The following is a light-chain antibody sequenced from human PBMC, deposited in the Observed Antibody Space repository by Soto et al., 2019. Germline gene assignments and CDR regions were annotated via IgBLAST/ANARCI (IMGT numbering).Light chain of an antibody. CDR3: ASYAGTNNLV. CDR2: EVS. V-gene: IGLV2-8*01. J-gene: IGLJ2*01. Sequence: QSALTQPPSASGSPGQSVTISCTGTSSDVGGYNYVSWYQQHPGKAPKLMIYEVSKRPSGVPDRFSGSKSGNTASLTVSGLQTEYEADYSCASYAGTNNLVFGRGTQLTVL. CDR1: SSDVGGYNY.